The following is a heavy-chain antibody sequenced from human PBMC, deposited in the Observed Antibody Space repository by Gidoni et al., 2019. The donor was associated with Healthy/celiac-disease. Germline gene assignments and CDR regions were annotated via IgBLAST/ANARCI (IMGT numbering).Heavy chain of an antibody. CDR2: INPNSGGT. V-gene: IGHV1-2*02. Sequence: QVQLVQSGAEVKKPGASVKVSCQASGYTFTGYYIHWVRQAPGQGLEWMGWINPNSGGTNYAQKLQGRFTMTRDTSISTAYMELSRLRSDDTAVYYCARDGKYYDSSGYYHPAGWFDPWGQGTLVTVSS. D-gene: IGHD3-22*01. J-gene: IGHJ5*02. CDR1: GYTFTGYY. CDR3: ARDGKYYDSSGYYHPAGWFDP.